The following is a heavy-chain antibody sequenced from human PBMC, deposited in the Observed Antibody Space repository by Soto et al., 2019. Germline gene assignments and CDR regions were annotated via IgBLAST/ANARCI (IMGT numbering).Heavy chain of an antibody. CDR3: AKGGGYKIRAALGY. Sequence: PGGSLRLSCAASGFTFSSYAMSWVRQAPGKGLEWVSAISGSGGSTYYADPVKGRFTISRDNSKNTLYLQMNSLRAEDTAVYYCAKGGGYKIRAALGYWGQGTLVTVSS. CDR1: GFTFSSYA. CDR2: ISGSGGST. V-gene: IGHV3-23*01. J-gene: IGHJ4*02. D-gene: IGHD5-12*01.